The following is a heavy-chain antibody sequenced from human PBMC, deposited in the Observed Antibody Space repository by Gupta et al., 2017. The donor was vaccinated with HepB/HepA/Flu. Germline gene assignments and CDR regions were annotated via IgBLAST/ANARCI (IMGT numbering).Heavy chain of an antibody. J-gene: IGHJ4*02. V-gene: IGHV3-7*01. Sequence: EVLLVESGGDLVQPGGSLSLSCVAYGFTFNDHWMSWVSQATGKGLEWVANIKQGGRETDYEAFVRGRFTISRDYAKNSLYLQMNSLRADDTAVYFCARGPSFGSRTDYFDYWGRGILVIVSS. CDR2: IKQGGRET. D-gene: IGHD3-10*01. CDR1: GFTFNDHW. CDR3: ARGPSFGSRTDYFDY.